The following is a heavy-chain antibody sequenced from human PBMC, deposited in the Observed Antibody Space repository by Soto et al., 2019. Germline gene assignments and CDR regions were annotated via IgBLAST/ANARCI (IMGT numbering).Heavy chain of an antibody. D-gene: IGHD5-12*01. V-gene: IGHV4-59*01. CDR1: GGSISSYY. Sequence: LSLTCTVSGGSISSYYWSWIRQPPGKGLEWIGYIYYSGSTNYNPSLKSRVTISVDTSKNQFSLKLSSVTAADTAVYYCAREGGYKAFDYWGQGTLVTVSS. CDR2: IYYSGST. CDR3: AREGGYKAFDY. J-gene: IGHJ4*02.